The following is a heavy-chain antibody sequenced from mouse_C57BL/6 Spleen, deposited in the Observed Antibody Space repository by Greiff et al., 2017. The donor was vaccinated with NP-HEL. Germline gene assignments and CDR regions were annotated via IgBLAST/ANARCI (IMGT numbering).Heavy chain of an antibody. CDR3: KRAPSRENAMDY. J-gene: IGHJ4*01. CDR2: IHPNSGST. V-gene: IGHV1-64*01. CDR1: GYTFTSYW. Sequence: QVQLQQPGAELVKPGASVKLSCKASGYTFTSYWMHWVKQRPGQGLEWIGMIHPNSGSTNYNEKFKSKATLTVDNSSSTAYMHLSSLTSEDSAVYDCKRAPSRENAMDYWGQGTSVTVSS.